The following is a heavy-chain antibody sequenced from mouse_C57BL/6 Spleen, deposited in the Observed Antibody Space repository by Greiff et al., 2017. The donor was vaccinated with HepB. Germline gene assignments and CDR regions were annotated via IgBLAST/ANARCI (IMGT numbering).Heavy chain of an antibody. D-gene: IGHD2-4*01. Sequence: EVQGVESGGGLVQPKGSLKLSCAASGFSFNTYAMNWVRQAPGKGLEWVARIRSKSNNYATYYADSVKDRFTISRDDSESMLYLQMNNLKTEDTAMYYCVRPSHYDYDRRDGYFDYWGQGTTLTVSS. V-gene: IGHV10-1*01. J-gene: IGHJ2*01. CDR1: GFSFNTYA. CDR2: IRSKSNNYAT. CDR3: VRPSHYDYDRRDGYFDY.